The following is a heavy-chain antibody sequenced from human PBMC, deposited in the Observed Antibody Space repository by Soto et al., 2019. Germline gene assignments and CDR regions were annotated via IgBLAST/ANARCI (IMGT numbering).Heavy chain of an antibody. J-gene: IGHJ5*02. CDR3: ATGPAS. Sequence: QVQLQESGPGLVKASQTLSLTCTVSGGSISSGGYYWSWIRQHPGKGLEWIGYIYNSGSTYYNPSRKTRVTISAATSTTQFSLTLSSVMAADTSVYYCATGPASWRQGTLVTVSS. CDR1: GGSISSGGYY. CDR2: IYNSGST. V-gene: IGHV4-31*03.